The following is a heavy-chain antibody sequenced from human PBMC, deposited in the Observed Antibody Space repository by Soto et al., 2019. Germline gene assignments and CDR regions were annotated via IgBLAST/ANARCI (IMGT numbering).Heavy chain of an antibody. CDR2: IKQDGSEK. D-gene: IGHD7-27*01. CDR1: GFTFSSSW. J-gene: IGHJ4*02. V-gene: IGHV3-7*03. CDR3: ARDKNRGSRYFDY. Sequence: SLKISCAASGFTFSSSWITWVRQAPGKGLEWVANIKQDGSEKYYVDSVKGRFTISRDNAKNSLYLQVNSLRAEDTAVYYCARDKNRGSRYFDYWGQGTLVTVSS.